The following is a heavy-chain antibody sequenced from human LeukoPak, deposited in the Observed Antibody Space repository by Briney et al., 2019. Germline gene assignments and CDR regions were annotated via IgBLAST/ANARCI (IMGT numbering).Heavy chain of an antibody. D-gene: IGHD4-17*01. J-gene: IGHJ4*02. V-gene: IGHV1-24*01. CDR3: ATAFTVSPDFDY. Sequence: GASVKVSCKVSGYTLTELSMHWVRQAPGKGLEWMGGFDPEDGETIYAQKFQGRVTMTEDTSTDTAYMELSSLRSEDTAAYYCATAFTVSPDFDYWGQGTLVTVSS. CDR2: FDPEDGET. CDR1: GYTLTELS.